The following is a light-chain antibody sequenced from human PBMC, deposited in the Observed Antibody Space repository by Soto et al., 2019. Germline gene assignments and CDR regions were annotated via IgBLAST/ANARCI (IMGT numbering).Light chain of an antibody. CDR1: NIGSKS. J-gene: IGLJ2*01. V-gene: IGLV3-21*02. CDR2: DDS. Sequence: SYELTQPPSVSVAPGQTARITCGGNNIGSKSVNWYQQKPGQAPVLVVYDDSDRPSGIPDRFSGSNSGNTATLTISRVEAGDEADYYCQVWDSSSDHVVFGGGTKLTVL. CDR3: QVWDSSSDHVV.